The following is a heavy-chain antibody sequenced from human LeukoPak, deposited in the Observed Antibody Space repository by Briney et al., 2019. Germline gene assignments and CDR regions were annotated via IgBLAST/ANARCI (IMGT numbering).Heavy chain of an antibody. CDR2: IYPGDSDT. Sequence: KGGASLQISCKASGSTFTDHWIGWVRPLPGKGLEWMGIIYPGDSDTRDSPSFQGQVTISADKSISTAYLQWRNLQAPDTAMYYCARGDNSGWYFFDYWGQGTLVTVSS. V-gene: IGHV5-51*01. D-gene: IGHD6-19*01. CDR3: ARGDNSGWYFFDY. CDR1: GSTFTDHW. J-gene: IGHJ4*02.